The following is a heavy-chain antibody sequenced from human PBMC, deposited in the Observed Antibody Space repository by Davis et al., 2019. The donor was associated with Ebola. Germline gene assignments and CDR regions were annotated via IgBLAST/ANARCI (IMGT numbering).Heavy chain of an antibody. CDR3: TTGNVLRFLEWLLPHNWFDP. V-gene: IGHV3-15*01. CDR1: GFTFSNAW. CDR2: IKSKTDGGTT. Sequence: GGSLRLSCAASGFTFSNAWMSWVRQAPGKGLEWVGRIKSKTDGGTTDYAAPVKGRFTISRDDSKNTLYLQMNSLKTEDTAVYYCTTGNVLRFLEWLLPHNWFDPWGQGTLVTVSS. D-gene: IGHD3-3*01. J-gene: IGHJ5*02.